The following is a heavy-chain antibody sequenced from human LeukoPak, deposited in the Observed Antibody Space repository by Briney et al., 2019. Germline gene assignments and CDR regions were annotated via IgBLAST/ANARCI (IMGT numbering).Heavy chain of an antibody. CDR2: IFPSSVEI. V-gene: IGHV3-23*01. D-gene: IGHD5-18*01. CDR1: GFTFSSNA. CDR3: ATYRQIQVPFEF. Sequence: QSGGSLRLSCAASGFTFSSNAMIWVRQAPGKGLEWVSTIFPSSVEIHYADSVKGRFTISRDNSRSTLSLQMDSLRAEDTATYYCATYRQIQVPFEFWGQGTLVTVSS. J-gene: IGHJ4*02.